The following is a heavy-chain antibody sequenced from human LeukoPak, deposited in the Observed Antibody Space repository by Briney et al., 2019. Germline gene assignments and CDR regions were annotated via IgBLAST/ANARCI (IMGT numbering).Heavy chain of an antibody. V-gene: IGHV4-38-2*02. CDR3: ARLDPSNPDY. CDR2: IYHSGST. Sequence: PSETLSLTCTVSGYSISSGYYWGWIRQPPGKGLEWIGSIYHSGSTNYNPSLKSRVTISVDTSKNQFSLKLSSVTAADTAVYYCARLDPSNPDYWGQGTLVTVSS. J-gene: IGHJ4*02. CDR1: GYSISSGYY. D-gene: IGHD3-9*01.